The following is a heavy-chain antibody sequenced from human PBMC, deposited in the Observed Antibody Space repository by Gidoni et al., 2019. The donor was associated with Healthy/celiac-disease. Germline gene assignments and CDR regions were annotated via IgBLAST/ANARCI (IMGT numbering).Heavy chain of an antibody. D-gene: IGHD3-16*02. CDR1: VFTFSSYS. Sequence: EVQLVESGGGLVKPGGSLRLSCAASVFTFSSYSMNWVRQAPGKGLEWVSSISSSSSYIYYADSAKGRVTISRDNAKNSLYLQMNSLRAEDTAVYYCASMVYDYIWGSYRLKGYFDYWGQGTLVTVSS. J-gene: IGHJ4*02. V-gene: IGHV3-21*01. CDR2: ISSSSSYI. CDR3: ASMVYDYIWGSYRLKGYFDY.